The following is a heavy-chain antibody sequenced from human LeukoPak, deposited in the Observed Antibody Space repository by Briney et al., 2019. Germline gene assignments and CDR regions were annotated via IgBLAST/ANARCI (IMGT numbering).Heavy chain of an antibody. CDR3: ARGRREYYDSSGYLLDY. CDR2: INHSGST. Sequence: ASETLSLTCAVYGGSFSGYYWSWIRQPPGKGLEWIGEINHSGSTNYNPSLKSRVTISVDTSKNQFSLKLSSVTAADTAVYYCARGRREYYDSSGYLLDYWGQGTPVTVSS. D-gene: IGHD3-22*01. V-gene: IGHV4-34*01. J-gene: IGHJ4*02. CDR1: GGSFSGYY.